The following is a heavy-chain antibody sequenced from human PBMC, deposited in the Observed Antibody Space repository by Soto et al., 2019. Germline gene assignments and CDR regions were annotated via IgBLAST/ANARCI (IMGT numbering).Heavy chain of an antibody. D-gene: IGHD5-12*01. CDR2: IYYTGST. J-gene: IGHJ4*02. Sequence: QVQLQESGPGLVKPSQTLSLTCTVSGGSISSGAYYWSWIRQPPGKGLEWIGYIYYTGSTYYNPSLKSRVTISVDTSKNQFSLHLSSVTAADKAVYYCARYFSGYDARRYFDYWGQGTLVTVSS. CDR1: GGSISSGAYY. V-gene: IGHV4-30-4*01. CDR3: ARYFSGYDARRYFDY.